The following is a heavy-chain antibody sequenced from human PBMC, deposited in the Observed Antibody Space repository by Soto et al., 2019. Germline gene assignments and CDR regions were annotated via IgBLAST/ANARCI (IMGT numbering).Heavy chain of an antibody. CDR1: GFTFSSYA. J-gene: IGHJ3*02. CDR2: ISGSGGST. CDR3: AKVPSGSGSYYKEAFDI. Sequence: GGSLRLSCAASGFTFSSYAMSWVRQAPGKGLEWVSAISGSGGSTYYADSVKGRFTISRDNSKNTLYLQMNSLRAEDTAVYYCAKVPSGSGSYYKEAFDIWGQGTMVTVSS. V-gene: IGHV3-23*01. D-gene: IGHD3-10*01.